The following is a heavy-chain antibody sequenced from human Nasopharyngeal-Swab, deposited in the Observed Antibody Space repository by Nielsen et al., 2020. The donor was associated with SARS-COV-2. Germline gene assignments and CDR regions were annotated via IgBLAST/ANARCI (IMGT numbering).Heavy chain of an antibody. D-gene: IGHD1-14*01. CDR1: GYSFNSYY. Sequence: ASVKVSCKASGYSFNSYYMHWVRQAPGQALEWMGLISSDDGTRNYAQKFRGRVTMTRDTSTNTVYMDLSSLQSEDTAVYYCARGANPHNAFDIWGQGTMVTVSS. CDR3: ARGANPHNAFDI. V-gene: IGHV1-46*02. J-gene: IGHJ3*02. CDR2: ISSDDGTR.